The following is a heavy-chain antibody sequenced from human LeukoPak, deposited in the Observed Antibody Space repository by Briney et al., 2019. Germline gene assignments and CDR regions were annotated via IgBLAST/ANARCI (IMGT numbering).Heavy chain of an antibody. CDR3: ARGGTSGWRTPNDDY. D-gene: IGHD6-19*01. J-gene: IGHJ4*02. V-gene: IGHV1-8*03. Sequence: ASVKVSCKASGYTFTNYDINWVRQATGQGLEWMGWMNPNSGNTGYAQKFQGRVTITRNTSISTAYMELSSLRSEDTAVYYCARGGTSGWRTPNDDYWGQGTLVTVSS. CDR2: MNPNSGNT. CDR1: GYTFTNYD.